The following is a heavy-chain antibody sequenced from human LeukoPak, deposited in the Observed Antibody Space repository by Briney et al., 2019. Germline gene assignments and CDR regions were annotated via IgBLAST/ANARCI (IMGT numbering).Heavy chain of an antibody. V-gene: IGHV1-2*02. CDR1: GYTFTGYY. D-gene: IGHD3-22*01. J-gene: IGHJ5*02. Sequence: ASVKVSCKASGYTFTGYYMHWVRQAPGQGLEWMGWINPNSGGTNYAQKFQGRVTMTRDTSISTAYMELSRLRSDDTAVYYCARSFPNYYDNSGYPPTGFDPWGQGTLVTVSS. CDR2: INPNSGGT. CDR3: ARSFPNYYDNSGYPPTGFDP.